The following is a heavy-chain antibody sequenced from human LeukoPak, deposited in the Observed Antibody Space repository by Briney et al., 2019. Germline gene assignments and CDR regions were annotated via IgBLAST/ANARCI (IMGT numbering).Heavy chain of an antibody. Sequence: GGSLRLSCKGSGYSFTSYWIGWVRQMPGKGLEWMGIIYPGDSDTRYSPSFQSQVTISADKSINTAYLQWNSLKASDTAIYYCARSRDWNYDLWGQGTLVTVSS. J-gene: IGHJ4*02. CDR1: GYSFTSYW. V-gene: IGHV5-51*01. CDR2: IYPGDSDT. D-gene: IGHD1-7*01. CDR3: ARSRDWNYDL.